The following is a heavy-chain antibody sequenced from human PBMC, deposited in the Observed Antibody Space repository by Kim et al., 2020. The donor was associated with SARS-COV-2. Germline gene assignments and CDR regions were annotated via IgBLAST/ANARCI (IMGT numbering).Heavy chain of an antibody. D-gene: IGHD3-22*01. CDR3: ARYDSSGYPHSYFDY. Sequence: PSLKSRVTISVDTSKNQFSLKLSSVTAADTAVYYCARYDSSGYPHSYFDYWGQGTLVTVSS. V-gene: IGHV4-31*02. J-gene: IGHJ4*02.